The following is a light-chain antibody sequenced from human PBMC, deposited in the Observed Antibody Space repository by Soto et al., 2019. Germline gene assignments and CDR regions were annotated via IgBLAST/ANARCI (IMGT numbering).Light chain of an antibody. V-gene: IGKV3-11*01. Sequence: EIVLTQSPATLSLSPGERATLSCRASQSVSSSLVWYQQKPGQAPRLLIYDASNRATGIPARFSGSGSGTDFTLTISSLESEDFAVYYCQQRSNWPSTCGQGTRLEIK. CDR2: DAS. CDR1: QSVSSS. J-gene: IGKJ5*01. CDR3: QQRSNWPST.